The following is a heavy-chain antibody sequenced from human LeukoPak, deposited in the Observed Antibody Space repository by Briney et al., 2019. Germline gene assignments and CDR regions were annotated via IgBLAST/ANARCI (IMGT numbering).Heavy chain of an antibody. J-gene: IGHJ4*02. V-gene: IGHV4-59*10. Sequence: SETLSLTCAVYGGSFSGYYWSWIRQPAGKGLEWIGRIYTSGSTNYNPSLKSRVTMSVDTSKNQFSLKLSSVTAADTAVYYCARRPPEGSGWYGLESDPDDYFDYWGQGTLVTVSS. CDR3: ARRPPEGSGWYGLESDPDDYFDY. D-gene: IGHD6-19*01. CDR1: GGSFSGYY. CDR2: IYTSGST.